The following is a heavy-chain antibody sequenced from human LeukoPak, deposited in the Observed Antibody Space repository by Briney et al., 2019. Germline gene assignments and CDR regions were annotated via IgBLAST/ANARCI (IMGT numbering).Heavy chain of an antibody. V-gene: IGHV3-13*01. CDR2: IGIRGDT. CDR1: GFTFIDYD. D-gene: IGHD6-19*01. J-gene: IGHJ4*02. CDR3: ARGGIQVSGIDEFDY. Sequence: GGSLRLSCAASGFTFIDYDMHWVRQVIGKGLEWISAIGIRGDTHYSGSVKGRFTISRENAESSLYLQMNSLRAEDTAVYYCARGGIQVSGIDEFDYWGQGTLVTVSS.